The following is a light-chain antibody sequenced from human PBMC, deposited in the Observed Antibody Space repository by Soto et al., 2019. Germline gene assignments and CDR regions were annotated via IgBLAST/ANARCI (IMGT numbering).Light chain of an antibody. V-gene: IGKV1-9*01. CDR3: QQLRMYPST. J-gene: IGKJ4*01. Sequence: IQLTQSPSSLSASVGDRVTITCRASQDIAIYLAWYQQKPGEAPKLLIYAASTLYGGFPSRFSGRGSGTDVALPITSLQAEDFATDYCQQLRMYPSTFGGGTNVEIK. CDR1: QDIAIY. CDR2: AAS.